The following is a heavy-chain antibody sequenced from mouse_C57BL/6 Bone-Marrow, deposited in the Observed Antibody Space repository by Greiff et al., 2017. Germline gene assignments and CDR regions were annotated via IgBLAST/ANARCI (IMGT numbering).Heavy chain of an antibody. J-gene: IGHJ2*01. CDR1: GFSLSTSGMG. D-gene: IGHD2-4*01. V-gene: IGHV8-12*01. Sequence: QVTLKVSGPGILQSSQTLSLTCSFSGFSLSTSGMGVSWIRQPSGKGLEWLAHIYWDDDKRYNPSLQSRLTISKDTSRHQVFLKITSVVTADTATYYCARRATYYDCYFDYWGQGTTLTVSS. CDR2: IYWDDDK. CDR3: ARRATYYDCYFDY.